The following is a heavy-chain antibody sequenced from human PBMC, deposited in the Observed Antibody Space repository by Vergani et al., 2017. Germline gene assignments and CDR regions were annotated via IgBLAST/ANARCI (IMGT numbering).Heavy chain of an antibody. CDR1: GFTFTSYG. Sequence: QVQVMESGGGVVQPGGSLRLSCAASGFTFTSYGMHWVRQAPGKGLEWVAFIRYDGSNKYYADSVKGRFTISRDNSKNTMFLQMNNLRAEDTAVYYCAKDNVPGYYDSSGYCDYWGQGTLVTVSS. J-gene: IGHJ4*02. D-gene: IGHD3-22*01. V-gene: IGHV3-30*02. CDR3: AKDNVPGYYDSSGYCDY. CDR2: IRYDGSNK.